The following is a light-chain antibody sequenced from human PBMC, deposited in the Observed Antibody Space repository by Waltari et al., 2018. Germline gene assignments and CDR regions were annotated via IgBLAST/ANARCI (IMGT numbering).Light chain of an antibody. CDR2: RNN. CDR3: AAWDDSLSGVV. Sequence: QSVLTQPPSASGTPGQSIAISCSGRTSNIGNNSVYWYQQFPGTAPKPLSYRNNQRPSGVPHRFSGSKSGPSASLAISGLQSEDEADYYCAAWDDSLSGVVFGGGTKVTVL. J-gene: IGLJ2*01. CDR1: TSNIGNNS. V-gene: IGLV1-47*01.